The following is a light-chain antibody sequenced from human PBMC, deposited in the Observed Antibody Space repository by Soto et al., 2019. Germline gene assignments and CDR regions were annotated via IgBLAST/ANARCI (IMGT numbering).Light chain of an antibody. Sequence: DVRMTQSPSSLSASVGDTITITCRASQPITTYLNWFQQKPGESPRLLIYGASTLHDGVPSRFSGSGSGTDFTLTISGLQPEDFATYHCQQTYSDISFGGGTRV. J-gene: IGKJ4*01. V-gene: IGKV1-39*01. CDR3: QQTYSDIS. CDR2: GAS. CDR1: QPITTY.